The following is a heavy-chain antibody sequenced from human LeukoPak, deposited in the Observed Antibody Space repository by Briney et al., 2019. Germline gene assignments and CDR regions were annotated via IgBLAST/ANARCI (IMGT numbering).Heavy chain of an antibody. Sequence: ASVKVSCKASGYTFTSYDINWVRQATGQGLEWMGWMNPNSGNTKYAQKVQGRVTMTIDTSTSTAYMEVRSLRSDDTAVYYCARDLVHHRLLATNYNWFDPWGRGTLVTVSS. V-gene: IGHV1-8*01. CDR2: MNPNSGNT. D-gene: IGHD2-8*01. CDR1: GYTFTSYD. J-gene: IGHJ5*02. CDR3: ARDLVHHRLLATNYNWFDP.